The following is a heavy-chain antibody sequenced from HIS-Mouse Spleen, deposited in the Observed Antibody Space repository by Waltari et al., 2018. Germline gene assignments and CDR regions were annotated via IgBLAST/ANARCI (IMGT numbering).Heavy chain of an antibody. CDR2: IYYSERT. J-gene: IGHJ2*01. V-gene: IGHV4-39*07. D-gene: IGHD6-13*01. CDR3: AREIPYSSSWYDWYFDL. CDR1: GGSISSSSYY. Sequence: QLQLQESGPGLVKPSETLSLTCTVSGGSISSSSYYWGWIRQPPGKGLEWIGSIYYSERTSYNPSLKSRVTISVDTSKNQFSLKLSSVTAADTAVYYCAREIPYSSSWYDWYFDLWGRGTLVTVAS.